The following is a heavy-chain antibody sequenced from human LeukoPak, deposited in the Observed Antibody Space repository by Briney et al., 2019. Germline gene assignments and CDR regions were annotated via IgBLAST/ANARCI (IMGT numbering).Heavy chain of an antibody. CDR2: ISGSGGST. D-gene: IGHD3-16*01. CDR1: GFTFSSYA. V-gene: IGHV3-23*01. Sequence: GGSLRLSCAASGFTFSSYAMSWVRQAPGKGLEWVSAISGSGGSTYYADSVKGRFTISRDNSKNTLYLQMNSLRAEDTAVYYCANGRAVEGEFDYWGQGTLVTVSS. J-gene: IGHJ4*02. CDR3: ANGRAVEGEFDY.